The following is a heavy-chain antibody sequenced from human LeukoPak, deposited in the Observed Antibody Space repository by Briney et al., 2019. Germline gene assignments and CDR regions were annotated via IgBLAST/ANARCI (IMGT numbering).Heavy chain of an antibody. Sequence: SETLFLTCTVSGGSISSYYWSWIRQPPGKGLEWIGYIYYSGSTNYNPSLKSRVTISVDTSKNQFSLKLSSVTAADTAVYYCAREMGDDAFDIWGQGTMVTVSS. CDR3: AREMGDDAFDI. D-gene: IGHD2-21*02. CDR1: GGSISSYY. CDR2: IYYSGST. V-gene: IGHV4-59*01. J-gene: IGHJ3*02.